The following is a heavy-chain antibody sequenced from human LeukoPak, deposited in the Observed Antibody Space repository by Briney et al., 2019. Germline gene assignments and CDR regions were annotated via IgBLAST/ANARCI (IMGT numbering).Heavy chain of an antibody. CDR2: IKEDGSEK. CDR1: RFTFSNYW. D-gene: IGHD3-3*01. Sequence: GSLRLSCTASRFTFSNYWMSWVRQAPGKGLEWVANIKEDGSEKYYVDSVKGRFTISRDNAKNSLYLQMNSLRAEDTAVYYCARGYDFWSGYYLDYWGQGTLVTVSS. J-gene: IGHJ4*02. V-gene: IGHV3-7*01. CDR3: ARGYDFWSGYYLDY.